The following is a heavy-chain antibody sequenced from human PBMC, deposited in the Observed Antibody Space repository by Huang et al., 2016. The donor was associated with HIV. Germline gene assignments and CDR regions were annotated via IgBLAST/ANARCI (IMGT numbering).Heavy chain of an antibody. CDR2: IKTKDEGGTT. Sequence: EVQLVESGGGLVKPGGSLRLSCAASGFTFKDAWMSWVRQTPGKGLGWGGLIKTKDEGGTTDYAAPVKGRFSMSREDSKNTFYLQMNSLKSEDTAVYYCTTWARTSAGGNWGQGTLVSVSS. CDR3: TTWARTSAGGN. CDR1: GFTFKDAW. J-gene: IGHJ4*02. V-gene: IGHV3-15*01. D-gene: IGHD6-25*01.